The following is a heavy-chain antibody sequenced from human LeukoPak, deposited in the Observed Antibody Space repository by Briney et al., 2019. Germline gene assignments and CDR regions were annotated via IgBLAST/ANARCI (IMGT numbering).Heavy chain of an antibody. J-gene: IGHJ4*02. D-gene: IGHD6-13*01. Sequence: PSETLSLTCAVYGGSFSGYYWSWIRQPPGKGLEWIGEINHSGSTNYNPSLKSRVTISVDTSKNQFSLKLSSVTAADTAVYYCASLSSWSAYFDYWGQGTLVTVSS. CDR1: GGSFSGYY. CDR2: INHSGST. V-gene: IGHV4-34*01. CDR3: ASLSSWSAYFDY.